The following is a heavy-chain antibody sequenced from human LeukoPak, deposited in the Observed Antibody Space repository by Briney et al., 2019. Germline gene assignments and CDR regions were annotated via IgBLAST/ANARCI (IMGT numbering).Heavy chain of an antibody. CDR2: IYYSGST. CDR3: ARSETEFDY. CDR1: GGSISSYS. Sequence: PSETLSLTCTVSGGSISSYSWSWIRQPPGKGLEWIGYIYYSGSTNYNPSLKSRVTISVDTSKNESSLKLSSVTAADTAVYYCARSETEFDYWGQGTLVTVSS. J-gene: IGHJ4*02. V-gene: IGHV4-59*08.